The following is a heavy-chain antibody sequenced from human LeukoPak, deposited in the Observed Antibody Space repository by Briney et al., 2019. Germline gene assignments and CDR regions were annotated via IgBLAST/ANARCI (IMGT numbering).Heavy chain of an antibody. V-gene: IGHV3-53*01. D-gene: IGHD4-23*01. CDR3: ARDLYGGVVDY. Sequence: PGGSLRLSCAASGFTVSNNYMSWVRQAPGKGLEWVSVIYSGGSTYYADSVKGRFTISRDNSKNTLYLQMNSLRAEDTAVYYCARDLYGGVVDYWGQGTLVTVSS. CDR2: IYSGGST. J-gene: IGHJ4*02. CDR1: GFTVSNNY.